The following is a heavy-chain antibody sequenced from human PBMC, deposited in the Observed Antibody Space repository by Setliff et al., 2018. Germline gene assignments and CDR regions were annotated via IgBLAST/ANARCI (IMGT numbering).Heavy chain of an antibody. Sequence: GGSLRLSCATSGFTVSSSDMSWVRQAPGKGLEWISVLSGDGNAYYADSVKGRFTISGDTSKNALYLQMNSLRAEDTAVYYCRLWSGELSRDYWGPGTLVTVSS. V-gene: IGHV3-53*01. CDR1: GFTVSSSD. CDR3: RLWSGELSRDY. J-gene: IGHJ4*02. D-gene: IGHD3-10*01. CDR2: LSGDGNA.